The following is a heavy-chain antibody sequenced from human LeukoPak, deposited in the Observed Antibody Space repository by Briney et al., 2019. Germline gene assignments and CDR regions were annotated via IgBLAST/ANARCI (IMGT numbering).Heavy chain of an antibody. D-gene: IGHD3-16*01. CDR1: GFTFSSYW. Sequence: GGSLRLSCAASGFTFSSYWMSWVRQAPGKGLEWVAYIKQDGSEKHHVDSVTGRFAISRDNAKSSLHLQMNNLRVEDTAIYYCARGWGSDWGQGTLVAVSS. V-gene: IGHV3-7*03. J-gene: IGHJ4*02. CDR3: ARGWGSD. CDR2: IKQDGSEK.